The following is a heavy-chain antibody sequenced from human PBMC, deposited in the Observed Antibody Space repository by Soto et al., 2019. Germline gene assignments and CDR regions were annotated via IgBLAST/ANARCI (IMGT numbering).Heavy chain of an antibody. V-gene: IGHV5-51*01. J-gene: IGHJ6*02. D-gene: IGHD6-19*01. Sequence: GESLKISCKGSGYSFTSYWIGWVRQMPGKGLEWMGITYPGDSDTRYSPSFQGQVTISADKSISTAYLQWSSLKASDTAMYYCARQRQGSGWLYYYGMDVWGQGTTVTVSS. CDR1: GYSFTSYW. CDR2: TYPGDSDT. CDR3: ARQRQGSGWLYYYGMDV.